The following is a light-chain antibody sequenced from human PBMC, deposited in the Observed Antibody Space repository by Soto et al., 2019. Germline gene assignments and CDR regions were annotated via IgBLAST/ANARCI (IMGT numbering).Light chain of an antibody. Sequence: EIVMTQSPATLSVSPGERATLSCRASQSISTKLAWYQHKPGQAPRLLLYGASARATGIPARFSGGGSGTEFTLTISSLQSEDFAVYYCQQYNNWPPFTFGQGTRLEMK. CDR1: QSISTK. CDR3: QQYNNWPPFT. V-gene: IGKV3-15*01. J-gene: IGKJ5*01. CDR2: GAS.